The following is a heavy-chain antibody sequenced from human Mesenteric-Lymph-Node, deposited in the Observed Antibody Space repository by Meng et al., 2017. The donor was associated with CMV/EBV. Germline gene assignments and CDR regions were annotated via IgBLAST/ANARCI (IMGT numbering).Heavy chain of an antibody. CDR2: INPHSGDT. J-gene: IGHJ3*02. Sequence: ASVKVSCKASEYTFIGHYIHWVRQAPGQGLEWMGWINPHSGDTSHAQKFQGRVTMTRDTSISTAYVELTRLRSDDTAVYYCARGTHYYDSGGYDAFNIWGQGTMVTVSS. CDR3: ARGTHYYDSGGYDAFNI. V-gene: IGHV1-2*02. CDR1: EYTFIGHY. D-gene: IGHD3-22*01.